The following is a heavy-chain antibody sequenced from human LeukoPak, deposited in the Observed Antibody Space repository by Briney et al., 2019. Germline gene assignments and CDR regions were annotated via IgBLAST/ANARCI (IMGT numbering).Heavy chain of an antibody. J-gene: IGHJ3*02. V-gene: IGHV3-7*01. CDR2: IKQDGSEK. CDR3: ARDLEYCSSTSCHPPDAFDI. Sequence: PGGSLRLSCAASGFTFSSYWMSWVRQAPGKGLEWVANIKQDGSEKYYVDSVKGRFTISRDNAKNSLYLQMNSLRAEDTAVYYCARDLEYCSSTSCHPPDAFDIWGQGTMVTVSS. CDR1: GFTFSSYW. D-gene: IGHD2-2*01.